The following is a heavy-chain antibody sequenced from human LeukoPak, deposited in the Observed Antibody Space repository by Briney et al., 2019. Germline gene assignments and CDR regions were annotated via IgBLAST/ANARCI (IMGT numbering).Heavy chain of an antibody. J-gene: IGHJ4*02. CDR1: GFTFSSYG. CDR2: IWYDGSNE. CDR3: AEDEWDAWSGYYGCFDY. D-gene: IGHD3-3*01. V-gene: IGHV3-33*06. Sequence: TGGSLRLSCAASGFTFSSYGMHWVRQAPGKGLEWVAGIWYDGSNEYYADSVKGRFTISRDNSKNTLYLQMNSLRAEDTAVYYCAEDEWDAWSGYYGCFDYWGQGTLVTVSS.